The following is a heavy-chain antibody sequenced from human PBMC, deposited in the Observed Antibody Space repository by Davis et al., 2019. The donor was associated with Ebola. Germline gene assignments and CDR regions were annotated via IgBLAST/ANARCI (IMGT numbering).Heavy chain of an antibody. J-gene: IGHJ5*02. V-gene: IGHV3-30*01. CDR1: EFTFRDYS. D-gene: IGHD4-17*01. CDR3: AIDADFGEYGWFDP. CDR2: ISHDGSNR. Sequence: GESLKIPCVASEFTFRDYSINWIRQAPGKGLEWMSIISHDGSNRFYADSVKGRFTISRDNSKNTVYLQMNSLRPDDTATYYCAIDADFGEYGWFDPWGQGTLVIVSS.